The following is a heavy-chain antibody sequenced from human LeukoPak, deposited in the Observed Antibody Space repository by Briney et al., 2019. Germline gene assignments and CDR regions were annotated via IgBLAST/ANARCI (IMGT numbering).Heavy chain of an antibody. Sequence: SETLSLTCTVSGGSISSYYWSWIRQPPWKGLEWIGYIYYSGSTNYNPSLKSRVTISVDTSKNQFSLKLSSVTAADTAVYYCARDGDRSAFDIWGQGTMVTVSS. CDR1: GGSISSYY. J-gene: IGHJ3*02. D-gene: IGHD2-21*01. CDR3: ARDGDRSAFDI. CDR2: IYYSGST. V-gene: IGHV4-59*01.